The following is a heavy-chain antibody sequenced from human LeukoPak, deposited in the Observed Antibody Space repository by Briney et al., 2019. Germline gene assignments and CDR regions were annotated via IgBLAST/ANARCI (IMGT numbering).Heavy chain of an antibody. CDR2: IWYDGSNK. V-gene: IGHV3-33*01. CDR1: GFTFSSYG. D-gene: IGHD3-9*01. J-gene: IGHJ4*02. CDR3: ARDGFNDILTGYPLFGFDY. Sequence: GGSLRLSCAASGFTFSSYGMHWVRQAPGKGLEWVAVIWYDGSNKYYADSVKGRFTISRDNSKSTLYLQMNSLGAEDTAVYYCARDGFNDILTGYPLFGFDYWGQGTLVTVSS.